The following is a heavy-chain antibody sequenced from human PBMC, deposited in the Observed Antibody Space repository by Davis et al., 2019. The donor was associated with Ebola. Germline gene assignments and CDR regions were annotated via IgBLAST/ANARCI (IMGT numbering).Heavy chain of an antibody. D-gene: IGHD3-3*01. CDR3: ATDRHDSDWGFDP. J-gene: IGHJ5*02. CDR2: INPNSGGT. Sequence: ASVKVSCKASAYSFSGYYMHWVRQAPGQGLEWMGWINPNSGGTNYAQKFQGRVTMTEDTSTDTAYMELSSLRSEDTAVYYCATDRHDSDWGFDPWGQGTLVTVTS. V-gene: IGHV1-2*02. CDR1: AYSFSGYY.